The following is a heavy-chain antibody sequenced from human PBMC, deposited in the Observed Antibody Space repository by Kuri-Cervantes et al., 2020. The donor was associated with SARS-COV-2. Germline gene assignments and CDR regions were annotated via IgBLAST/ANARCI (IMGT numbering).Heavy chain of an antibody. D-gene: IGHD2-15*01. CDR3: ARDLGWPVVGWFDP. J-gene: IGHJ5*02. CDR1: GYTFSTYG. V-gene: IGHV1-18*01. Sequence: ASVKVSCKASGYTFSTYGISWVRQAPGQGLEWMGWISAYNGNTNYAQNLQGRVTMTTDTSTNTAYMELRSLRSDDTAVYYCARDLGWPVVGWFDPWGQGTRVTVSS. CDR2: ISAYNGNT.